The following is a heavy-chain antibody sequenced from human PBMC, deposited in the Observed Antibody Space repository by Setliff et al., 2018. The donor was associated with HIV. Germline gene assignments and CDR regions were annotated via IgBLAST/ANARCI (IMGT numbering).Heavy chain of an antibody. J-gene: IGHJ4*02. Sequence: SETLSLTCSVSGYSINTAYYWGWIRQSPGKGLEWIGGFHHSGSTHYKSSLKSRVTISVDTSKNQFSLRLSSVTAADTAVYYCARGGGPDTNFDSWGRGTLVTVSS. CDR1: GYSINTAYY. V-gene: IGHV4-38-2*02. CDR3: ARGGGPDTNFDS. CDR2: FHHSGST.